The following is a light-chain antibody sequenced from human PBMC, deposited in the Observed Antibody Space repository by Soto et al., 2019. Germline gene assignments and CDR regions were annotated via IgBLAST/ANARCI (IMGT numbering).Light chain of an antibody. CDR1: QTVRNN. CDR2: GAS. J-gene: IGKJ1*01. CDR3: QQYNNWPKT. Sequence: EIVLTQSPGTLSLSPGERATLSCRASQTVRNNYLAWYQQKPGQAPRLLIYGASTRATGIPARFSGSGSGTEFTLTISSLQSEDFAVYYCQQYNNWPKTFGQGTKVDIK. V-gene: IGKV3-15*01.